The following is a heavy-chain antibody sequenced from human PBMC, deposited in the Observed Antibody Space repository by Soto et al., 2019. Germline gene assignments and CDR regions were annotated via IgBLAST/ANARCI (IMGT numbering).Heavy chain of an antibody. CDR1: GFTFSTYS. CDR2: ITATGGST. J-gene: IGHJ3*02. D-gene: IGHD1-7*01. CDR3: AKCMQAYWNYDAHHI. Sequence: GGSLRLSCAASGFTFSTYSMTWVRQAPGKGLEWVAHITATGGSTYYADSVRGRFTISRDTSGNTLYLQMNSLRAEDTALYYCAKCMQAYWNYDAHHIWGQGTMVTVSS. V-gene: IGHV3-23*01.